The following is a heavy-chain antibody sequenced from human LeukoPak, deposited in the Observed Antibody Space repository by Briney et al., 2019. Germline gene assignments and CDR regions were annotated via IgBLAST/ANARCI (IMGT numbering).Heavy chain of an antibody. D-gene: IGHD4-17*01. Sequence: SQTLSLTCTVSGGSISSGDYYWSWIRQPPGKGLEWIGYIYYSGSTYYNPSLKSRVTISVDTSKNQSSLKLSSVTAADTAVYYCAREITTVTTDLFDYWGQGTLVTVSS. CDR1: GGSISSGDYY. CDR3: AREITTVTTDLFDY. CDR2: IYYSGST. J-gene: IGHJ4*02. V-gene: IGHV4-30-4*01.